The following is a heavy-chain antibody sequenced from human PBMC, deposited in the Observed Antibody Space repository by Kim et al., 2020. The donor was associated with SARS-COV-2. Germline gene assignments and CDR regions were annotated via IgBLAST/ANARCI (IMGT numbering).Heavy chain of an antibody. Sequence: SETLSLTCTVSGGSISSGGYYWSWIRQHPGKGLEWIGYIYYSGSTYYNPSLKSRVTISVDTSENQFSLKLSSVTAADTAVYYCAREPLTAWGPRTYYDFWSGYSGYDAFDIWGQGTMVTVSS. D-gene: IGHD3-3*01. J-gene: IGHJ3*02. V-gene: IGHV4-31*03. CDR2: IYYSGST. CDR1: GGSISSGGYY. CDR3: AREPLTAWGPRTYYDFWSGYSGYDAFDI.